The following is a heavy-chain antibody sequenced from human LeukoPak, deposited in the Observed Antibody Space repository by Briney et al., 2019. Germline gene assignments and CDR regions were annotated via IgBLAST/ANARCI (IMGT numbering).Heavy chain of an antibody. J-gene: IGHJ4*02. CDR2: ISSSSSYI. Sequence: GGSLRLSCAASGFTFSSYSMNWVRQAPGKGLEWVSSISSSSSYIYYADSVKGRFTISRDNAKNSLYLQMNSLRAEDRAVYYCARALDFSGYCSGGSCRHWGQGTLVTVSS. CDR1: GFTFSSYS. D-gene: IGHD2-15*01. CDR3: ARALDFSGYCSGGSCRH. V-gene: IGHV3-21*01.